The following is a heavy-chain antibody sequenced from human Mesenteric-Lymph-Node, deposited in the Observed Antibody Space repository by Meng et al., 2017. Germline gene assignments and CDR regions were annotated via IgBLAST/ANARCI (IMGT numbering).Heavy chain of an antibody. CDR3: ARIRLERATGTAFDI. D-gene: IGHD5-24*01. CDR2: ISSSSSYI. J-gene: IGHJ3*02. CDR1: GFTFSTYY. V-gene: IGHV3-21*06. Sequence: GESPKISCASSGFTFSTYYMNWVRQAPGKGLEWLSSISSSSSYIYYADSVRGRFTISRDNAKNSLLLRMNSLRAEDTAIYYCARIRLERATGTAFDIWGQGTMVTVSS.